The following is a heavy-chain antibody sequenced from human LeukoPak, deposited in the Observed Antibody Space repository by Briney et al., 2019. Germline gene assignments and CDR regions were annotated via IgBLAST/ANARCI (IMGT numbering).Heavy chain of an antibody. D-gene: IGHD1-26*01. V-gene: IGHV1-2*02. CDR1: GSTLADYY. CDR2: VNPKRGDT. J-gene: IGHJ4*02. CDR3: ARGGIVGRSWNYGVFY. Sequence: ASVRVSCKASGSTLADYYIHWVRLAPGQRLEWMGWVNPKRGDTETAQKFQGRVAMATDPSTSTGFLQLTSLIPDDAAVYFWARGGIVGRSWNYGVFYWGQGTLVTVSS.